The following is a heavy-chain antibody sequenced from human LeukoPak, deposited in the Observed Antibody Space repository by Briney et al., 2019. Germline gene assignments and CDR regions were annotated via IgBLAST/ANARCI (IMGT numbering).Heavy chain of an antibody. CDR1: GYTFTSYD. Sequence: ASVKVSCKASGYTFTSYDINWVRQATGQGLEWMGWMNPNSGNTGYAQKLQGRVTMTTDTSTSTAYMELRSLRSDDTAVYYCARDSGSYFYWGQGTLVTVSS. D-gene: IGHD3-10*01. V-gene: IGHV1-8*02. CDR3: ARDSGSYFY. J-gene: IGHJ4*02. CDR2: MNPNSGNT.